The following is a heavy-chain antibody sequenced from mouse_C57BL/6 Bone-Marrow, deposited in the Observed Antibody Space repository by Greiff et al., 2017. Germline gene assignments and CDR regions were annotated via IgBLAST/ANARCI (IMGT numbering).Heavy chain of an antibody. D-gene: IGHD1-1*01. V-gene: IGHV2-9*01. CDR2: IWGGGST. CDR3: AKHGRGYYYYAMDY. CDR1: GFSLTSYG. Sequence: VQGVESGPGLVAPSQSLSITCTVSGFSLTSYGVDWVRQPPGKGLEWLGVIWGGGSTNYNSALMSSLSISKDNAKSKVCVKMNCLQNDDTAMYYCAKHGRGYYYYAMDYEGQGTSVTVSS. J-gene: IGHJ4*01.